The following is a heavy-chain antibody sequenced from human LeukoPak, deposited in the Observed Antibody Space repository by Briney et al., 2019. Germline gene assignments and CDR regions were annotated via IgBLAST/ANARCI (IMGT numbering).Heavy chain of an antibody. CDR1: GFTFSSYW. V-gene: IGHV3-7*01. D-gene: IGHD2-2*02. J-gene: IGHJ6*03. Sequence: PGGSLRLSCAASGFTFSSYWMSWVRQAPGKGLEWVANIKQDGSEKYYVDSVKGRFTISRDNAKNSLYLQMSSLRAEDTAVYYCARDHCSSTSCYTDHYYYYMDVWGKGTTVTVSS. CDR2: IKQDGSEK. CDR3: ARDHCSSTSCYTDHYYYYMDV.